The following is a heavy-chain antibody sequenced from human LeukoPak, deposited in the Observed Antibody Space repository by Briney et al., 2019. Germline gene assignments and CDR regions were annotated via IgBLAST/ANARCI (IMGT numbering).Heavy chain of an antibody. CDR3: AGHHPRNTVDF. CDR2: VSDIGSI. V-gene: IGHV4-59*08. J-gene: IGHJ4*02. D-gene: IGHD2-8*02. CDR1: GGSISSYY. Sequence: PSETLSLTCTVSGGSISSYYWSWIRQPPGKGLEWIAYVSDIGSINYNPSLKSRVTISLDTSKNQSSLKLSSVTAADTAVYYCAGHHPRNTVDFWGQGTLVTVSS.